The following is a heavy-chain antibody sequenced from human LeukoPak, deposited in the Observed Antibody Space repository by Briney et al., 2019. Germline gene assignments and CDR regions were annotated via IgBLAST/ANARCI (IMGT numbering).Heavy chain of an antibody. D-gene: IGHD6-13*01. CDR3: ARARPTSPINQAAAVVYYYYMDV. Sequence: SSETLSLTCAVYGGSFSGYYWSWIRQPPGKGLEWIGEINHSGSTNYNPSLKSRGTISVDTSKNQFSLKLSSVTAADTAVYYCARARPTSPINQAAAVVYYYYMDVWGKGTTVTVSS. CDR2: INHSGST. CDR1: GGSFSGYY. V-gene: IGHV4-34*01. J-gene: IGHJ6*03.